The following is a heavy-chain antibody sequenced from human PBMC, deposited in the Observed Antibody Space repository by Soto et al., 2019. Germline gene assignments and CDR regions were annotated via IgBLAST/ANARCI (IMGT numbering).Heavy chain of an antibody. Sequence: SETLSLTCAVSGDSISSGYHWAWIRQPPGKGLEWVASIYHTGTTYYNPSLSSRVTISVDTSKNQFSLKLSSVTAADSAVYYCARGSVDTVDSSGFYEYWGQGTPVTSPQ. CDR3: ARGSVDTVDSSGFYEY. D-gene: IGHD3-22*01. V-gene: IGHV4-38-2*01. CDR2: IYHTGTT. CDR1: GDSISSGYH. J-gene: IGHJ4*02.